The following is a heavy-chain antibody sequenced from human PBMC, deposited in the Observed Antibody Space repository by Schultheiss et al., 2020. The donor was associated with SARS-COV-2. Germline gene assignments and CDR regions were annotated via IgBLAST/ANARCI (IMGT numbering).Heavy chain of an antibody. J-gene: IGHJ4*02. CDR1: GGSISSGGYY. D-gene: IGHD6-19*01. CDR2: IYYSGST. CDR3: ARDRGYSSGWYPGNYFDY. V-gene: IGHV4-31*03. Sequence: TLSLTCTVSGGSISSGGYYWSWIRQHPGKGLEWIGYIYYSGSTYYNPSLKSRVTIPVDTSKNQFSLKLSSVTAADTAVYYGARDRGYSSGWYPGNYFDYWGQGTLVTVSS.